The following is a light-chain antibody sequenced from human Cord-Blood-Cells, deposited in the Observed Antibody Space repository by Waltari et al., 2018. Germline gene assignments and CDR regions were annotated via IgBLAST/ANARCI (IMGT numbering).Light chain of an antibody. J-gene: IGLJ3*02. V-gene: IGLV2-14*01. CDR1: SSDVGGYNY. CDR2: EVS. CDR3: SSYTSSSTLWV. Sequence: QSALTQPASVSGSPGQSITISCTGPSSDVGGYNYVSWYQQHPGKAPKLMIYEVSNRPSGVSNRFSGSKSGNTASLTISGLKAEDEADYYCSSYTSSSTLWVFGGGTKLTVL.